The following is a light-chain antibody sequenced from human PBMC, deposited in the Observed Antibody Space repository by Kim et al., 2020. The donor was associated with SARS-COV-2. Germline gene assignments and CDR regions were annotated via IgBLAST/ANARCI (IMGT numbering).Light chain of an antibody. J-gene: IGKJ2*01. V-gene: IGKV3-15*01. Sequence: SVSPGEEVTLFCRASQSVSTNVGWYQQKPGQAPRLLIYGASPRATGVPARFSGSGSGTDFTLTIGGLQSEDFAVYFCQQYNRWPYTFGQGTKLEIK. CDR2: GAS. CDR1: QSVSTN. CDR3: QQYNRWPYT.